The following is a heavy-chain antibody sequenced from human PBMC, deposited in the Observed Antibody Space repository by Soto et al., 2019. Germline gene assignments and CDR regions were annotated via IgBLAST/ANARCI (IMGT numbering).Heavy chain of an antibody. CDR1: GFTVSSNY. CDR3: AREPLWSGSRPPD. J-gene: IGHJ4*02. Sequence: GGSLRLSCAASGFTVSSNYMSWVRQAPGKGLEWVSVIYSGGSTYYADSVKGRFTISRDNSKNTLYLQMNSLRAEDTAVYYCAREPLWSGSRPPDWGQGTLVTVSS. CDR2: IYSGGST. D-gene: IGHD1-26*01. V-gene: IGHV3-53*01.